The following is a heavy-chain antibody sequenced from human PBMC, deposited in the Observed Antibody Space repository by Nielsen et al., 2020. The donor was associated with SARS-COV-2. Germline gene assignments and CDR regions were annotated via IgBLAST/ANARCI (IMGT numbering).Heavy chain of an antibody. Sequence: GGSLRLSCTASGFTFSMYAMSWVRQAPGKGLEWVASISYDGSNIYYADSVKGRFTISRDSSRNTLTLHMSSLRAEDTAVYHCAKAGIMITFGGDVDYFESWGQGTLVTVSS. CDR1: GFTFSMYA. CDR3: AKAGIMITFGGDVDYFES. CDR2: ISYDGSNI. D-gene: IGHD3-16*01. J-gene: IGHJ4*02. V-gene: IGHV3-30*18.